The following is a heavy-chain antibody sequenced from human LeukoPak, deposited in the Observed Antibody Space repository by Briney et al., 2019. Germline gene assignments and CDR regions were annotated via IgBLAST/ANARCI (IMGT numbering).Heavy chain of an antibody. Sequence: GASVKVSCKVSGYALNELSIHWVRQAPGKGLEWVGGIDREDGQTIDAQNLQGRVTLTEDTSAQIAYMEVTSLRSDDTAVYYCATKNLFHLWGQGTLVTVSS. J-gene: IGHJ5*02. V-gene: IGHV1-24*01. CDR3: ATKNLFHL. D-gene: IGHD1-14*01. CDR2: IDREDGQT. CDR1: GYALNELS.